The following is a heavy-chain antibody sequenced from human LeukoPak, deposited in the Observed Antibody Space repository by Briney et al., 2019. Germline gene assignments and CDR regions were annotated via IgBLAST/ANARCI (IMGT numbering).Heavy chain of an antibody. CDR3: ARRGGDTDDFDI. CDR2: VYHSGRT. CDR1: GGSISTYY. D-gene: IGHD3-16*01. V-gene: IGHV4-59*08. J-gene: IGHJ3*02. Sequence: SETLSLTCSVSGGSISTYYWNWILQPPGKGLEWIGFVYHSGRTKYNPSLKSRVTISVDTSKNQFSLKLSSVTAADTAVYYCARRGGDTDDFDIWGQRTKVTVSS.